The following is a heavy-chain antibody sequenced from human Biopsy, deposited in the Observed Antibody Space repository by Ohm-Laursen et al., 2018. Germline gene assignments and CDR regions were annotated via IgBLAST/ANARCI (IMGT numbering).Heavy chain of an antibody. CDR3: AKGGSITIFGVVINSCFDP. J-gene: IGHJ5*02. V-gene: IGHV3-23*01. CDR1: GFKFDEFA. D-gene: IGHD3-3*01. Sequence: GSLRLSCAASGFKFDEFAMHWVRQTPGKGLEWVSTISANGATSYYADSVKGRFTISRDNSKNTLYLQMNSVRADDTAIYYCAKGGSITIFGVVINSCFDPWGQGTRVTVSS. CDR2: ISANGATS.